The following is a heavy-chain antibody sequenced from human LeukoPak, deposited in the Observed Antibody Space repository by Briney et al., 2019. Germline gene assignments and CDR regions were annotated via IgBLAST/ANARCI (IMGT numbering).Heavy chain of an antibody. CDR1: GYTFTGYY. V-gene: IGHV1-2*02. Sequence: ASVTVSCKASGYTFTGYYMHWVRQAPGQGLEWMGWINPNSGGTNYAQKFQGRVTMTRDTSISTAYMDLTRLTSDDTAVYYCARSLFGSSGSYSYWGQGTLVTVSS. J-gene: IGHJ4*02. CDR2: INPNSGGT. D-gene: IGHD1-26*01. CDR3: ARSLFGSSGSYSY.